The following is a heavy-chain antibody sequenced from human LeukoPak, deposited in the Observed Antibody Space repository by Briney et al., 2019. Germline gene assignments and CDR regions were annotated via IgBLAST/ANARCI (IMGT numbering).Heavy chain of an antibody. J-gene: IGHJ4*02. D-gene: IGHD2-15*01. CDR2: ISTDGCTT. Sequence: GGSLRLSCAASGLAFSAYKMHWVRQAPRKGLVWVSRISTDGCTTDYADFVQGRFTASRDNTKNTWSLEMNSLRAEDTAVYYCVVGGSPGYWGQGTLVTVSS. CDR3: VVGGSPGY. CDR1: GLAFSAYK. V-gene: IGHV3-74*01.